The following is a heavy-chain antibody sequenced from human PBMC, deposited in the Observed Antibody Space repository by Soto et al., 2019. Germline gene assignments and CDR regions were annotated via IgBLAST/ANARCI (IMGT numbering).Heavy chain of an antibody. CDR3: ASWVPGTSVDY. CDR1: GGSCTSNNW. CDR2: IYRTGST. J-gene: IGHJ4*02. V-gene: IGHV4-4*02. Sequence: QEQLQESGRGLVKPSGTLSLTCAVSGGSCTSNNWWTWVRQPPGQGLEWIWEIYRTGSTNYNPSLKSRVTISLDKSENPFSLKGTSLTAADTAVYYCASWVPGTSVDYWGQGTLVTVAS. D-gene: IGHD1-7*01.